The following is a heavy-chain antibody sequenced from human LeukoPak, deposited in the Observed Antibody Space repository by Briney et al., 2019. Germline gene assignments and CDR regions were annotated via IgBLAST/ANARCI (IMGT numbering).Heavy chain of an antibody. V-gene: IGHV4-59*01. CDR3: AREVVRGAIDY. J-gene: IGHJ4*02. CDR2: IYYSGST. CDR1: GGSISSYY. D-gene: IGHD3-10*01. Sequence: PSETLSLTCTVSGGSISSYYWSWIRQPPGKGLEWIGYIYYSGSTNYNPSLKSRVTISVDTSKNQFSLKLSSVTAADTAVYYCAREVVRGAIDYWGQGTLVTVSS.